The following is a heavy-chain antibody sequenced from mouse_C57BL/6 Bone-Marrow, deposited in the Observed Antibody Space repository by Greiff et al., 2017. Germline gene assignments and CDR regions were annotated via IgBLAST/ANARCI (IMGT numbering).Heavy chain of an antibody. CDR3: ARRRWLPAWFAY. D-gene: IGHD2-2*01. CDR2: FLPGSGST. J-gene: IGHJ3*01. Sequence: QVQLQQSGAELMKPGASVKLSCKATGYTFTGYWIEWVKQRPGHGLEWIGGFLPGSGSTNYNEKFKGMATFTADTSSNTAYMQLSSLTTEDSAIYSCARRRWLPAWFAYWGQGTLVTVSA. V-gene: IGHV1-9*01. CDR1: GYTFTGYW.